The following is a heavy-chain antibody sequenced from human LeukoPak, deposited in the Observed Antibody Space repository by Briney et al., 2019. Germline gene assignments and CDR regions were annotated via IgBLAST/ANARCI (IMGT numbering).Heavy chain of an antibody. D-gene: IGHD2-15*01. J-gene: IGHJ5*02. V-gene: IGHV3-48*03. CDR1: GFTSSSYE. CDR3: AREVVAAIQNWFDP. Sequence: PGGSLRLSCAASGFTSSSYEMNWVRQAPGKGLEWVSYISSSGSTIYYADSVKGRFTISRDNAKNSLYLQMNSLRAEDTAVYYCAREVVAAIQNWFDPWGQGTLVTVSS. CDR2: ISSSGSTI.